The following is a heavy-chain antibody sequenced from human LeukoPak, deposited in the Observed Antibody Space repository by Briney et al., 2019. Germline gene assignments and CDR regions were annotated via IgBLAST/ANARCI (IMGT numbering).Heavy chain of an antibody. CDR2: MRNKATSYTT. V-gene: IGHV3-72*01. J-gene: IGHJ4*02. CDR1: GFTFSDHF. CDR3: TRVRQAVSGLYYFDY. D-gene: IGHD5/OR15-5a*01. Sequence: PGGSLRLSCAASGFTFSDHFMDWVRQAPGKGLEWVGRMRNKATSYTTEYAASVKGRFTFSRDDSKNSLYLQMNSLETEDTAVYYCTRVRQAVSGLYYFDYWGQGTLVTVSS.